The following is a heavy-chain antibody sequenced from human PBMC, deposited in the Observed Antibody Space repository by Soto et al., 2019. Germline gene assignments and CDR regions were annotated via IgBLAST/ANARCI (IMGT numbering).Heavy chain of an antibody. CDR1: GASIRSYF. Sequence: PSETLSLTCSVSGASIRSYFWSWVRQPAGQGLEWIGHIYIRGTTSYNPSLEGRVTLSLDTSKNQVSLVVTSVTAADTAVYYCARNPYVRGNYYFIDPWGPGTLVTVSS. CDR2: IYIRGTT. D-gene: IGHD3-22*01. V-gene: IGHV4-4*07. J-gene: IGHJ5*02. CDR3: ARNPYVRGNYYFIDP.